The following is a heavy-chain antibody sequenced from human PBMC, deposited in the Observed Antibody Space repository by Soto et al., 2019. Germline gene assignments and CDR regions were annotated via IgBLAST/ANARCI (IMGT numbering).Heavy chain of an antibody. J-gene: IGHJ4*02. CDR3: TRRAETNGWNGFGADKYYCDF. CDR1: GFSFSSCY. CDR2: MNPNTGNS. V-gene: IGHV1-8*01. D-gene: IGHD1-1*01. Sequence: GASAKVSFMASGFSFSSCYIFWVGLATGPGLEWMGGMNPNTGNSGYAQKFQGRDTMTSDTSISTAHMEPSSLRSEDTAVYYCTRRAETNGWNGFGADKYYCDFWGQGTLVTAS.